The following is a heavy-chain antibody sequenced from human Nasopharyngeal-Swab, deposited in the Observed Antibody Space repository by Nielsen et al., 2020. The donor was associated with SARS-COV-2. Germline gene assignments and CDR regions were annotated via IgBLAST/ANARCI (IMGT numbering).Heavy chain of an antibody. D-gene: IGHD3-9*01. J-gene: IGHJ3*02. CDR2: ISSSSSYI. Sequence: VRQAPGKGLEWVSSISSSSSYIYYADSVKGRFTISRDNAKNSLYLQMNSLRAEDTAVYYCARFYYDILTGYHTWGAFDIWGQGTMVTVSS. V-gene: IGHV3-21*01. CDR3: ARFYYDILTGYHTWGAFDI.